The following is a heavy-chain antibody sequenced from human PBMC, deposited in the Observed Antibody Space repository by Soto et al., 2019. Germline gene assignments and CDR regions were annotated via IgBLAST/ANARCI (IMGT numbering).Heavy chain of an antibody. V-gene: IGHV1-3*01. CDR3: ARDIYDILTGYYPFSGPHFDY. CDR2: INAGNGNT. Sequence: GASMKVSCKASGYTFTSYSMHWVRQAPGQRLEWMGWINAGNGNTKYSQKFQGRVTITRDTSASTAYMELSSLRSEDTAVYYCARDIYDILTGYYPFSGPHFDYWGQGTLVTVSS. CDR1: GYTFTSYS. D-gene: IGHD3-9*01. J-gene: IGHJ4*02.